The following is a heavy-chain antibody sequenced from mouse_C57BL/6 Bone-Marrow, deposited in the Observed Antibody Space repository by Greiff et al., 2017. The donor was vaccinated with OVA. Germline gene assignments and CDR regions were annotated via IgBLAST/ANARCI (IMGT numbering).Heavy chain of an antibody. CDR2: IYPGSGNT. CDR3: ARYGVVAKYFDV. CDR1: GYTFTDYY. D-gene: IGHD1-1*01. V-gene: IGHV1-76*01. Sequence: VQGVESGAELVRPGASVKLSCKASGYTFTDYYINWVKQRPGQGLEWIARIYPGSGNTYYNEKFKGKATLTAEKSSSTAYMQLSSLTSEDSAVYFCARYGVVAKYFDVWGTGTTVTVSS. J-gene: IGHJ1*03.